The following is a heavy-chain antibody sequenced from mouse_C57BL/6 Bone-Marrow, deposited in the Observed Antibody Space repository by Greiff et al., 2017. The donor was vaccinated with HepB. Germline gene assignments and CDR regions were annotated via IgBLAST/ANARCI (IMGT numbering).Heavy chain of an antibody. V-gene: IGHV6-6*01. Sequence: EVKVEESGGGLVQPGGSMKLSCAASGFTFSDAWMDWVRQSPEKGLEWVAEIRNKANNHATYYAESVKGRFTISRDDSKSSVYLQMNSLRAEDTGIYYCTRDGNLDYYAMDYWGQGTSVTVSS. J-gene: IGHJ4*01. D-gene: IGHD2-1*01. CDR3: TRDGNLDYYAMDY. CDR1: GFTFSDAW. CDR2: IRNKANNHAT.